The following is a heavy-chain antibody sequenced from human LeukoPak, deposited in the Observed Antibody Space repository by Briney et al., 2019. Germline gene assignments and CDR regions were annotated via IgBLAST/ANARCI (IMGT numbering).Heavy chain of an antibody. CDR3: ARDPSGRGMDV. Sequence: PGGSLRLSCAASGFTVSSSYMNWVRQAPGKGLEWVSLIYSGGTTYYADSVKGRLTISRDNSKNTLYLQMNSLRAGDTAVYYCARDPSGRGMDVWGQGTTVTVSS. CDR2: IYSGGTT. V-gene: IGHV3-53*01. CDR1: GFTVSSSY. J-gene: IGHJ6*02. D-gene: IGHD6-19*01.